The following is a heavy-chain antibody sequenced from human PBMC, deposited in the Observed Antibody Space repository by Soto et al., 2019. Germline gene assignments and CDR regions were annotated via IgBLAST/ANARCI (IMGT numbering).Heavy chain of an antibody. CDR3: ALPRSDYYDSSSNFDY. J-gene: IGHJ4*02. Sequence: SVKVSCKASGGTFSSYAISWVRQAPGQGLEWMGGIIPIFGTANYAQKFQGRVTITADESTSTAYMELSSLRSEDTAVYYCALPRSDYYDSSSNFDYWGQGTLVTVSS. D-gene: IGHD3-22*01. CDR1: GGTFSSYA. CDR2: IIPIFGTA. V-gene: IGHV1-69*13.